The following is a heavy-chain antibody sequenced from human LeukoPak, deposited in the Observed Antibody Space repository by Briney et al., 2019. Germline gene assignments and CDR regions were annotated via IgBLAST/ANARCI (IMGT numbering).Heavy chain of an antibody. V-gene: IGHV5-51*04. CDR2: IYPGDSDT. CDR1: GYSFTSYW. Sequence: GESLKISCKGSGYSFTSYWIGWVRQMPGKGLEWMGIIYPGDSDTRYSPSFQGQVTISADKPISTAYLQWSSLKASDTAMYYCATAGGYCSSTSCYAAEYFQHWGQGTLVTVSS. J-gene: IGHJ1*01. CDR3: ATAGGYCSSTSCYAAEYFQH. D-gene: IGHD2-2*01.